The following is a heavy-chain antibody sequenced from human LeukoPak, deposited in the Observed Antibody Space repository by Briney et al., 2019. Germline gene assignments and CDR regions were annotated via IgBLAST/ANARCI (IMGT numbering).Heavy chain of an antibody. D-gene: IGHD1-26*01. V-gene: IGHV4-39*01. J-gene: IGHJ3*01. CDR2: ICYSGIT. CDR1: GGSISSSTYY. Sequence: SETLSLTCTVSGGSISSSTYYWVRMRQSPGMGLVWIVSICYSGITYSNPPLKSRVTISADTSKNQFSLKLSPVTAADTAVYYCASLSSGSYESTGAFDFRGQGTMVTVSS. CDR3: ASLSSGSYESTGAFDF.